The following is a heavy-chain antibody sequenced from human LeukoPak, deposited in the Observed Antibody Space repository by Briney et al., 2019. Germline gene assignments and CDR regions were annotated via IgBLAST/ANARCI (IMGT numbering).Heavy chain of an antibody. V-gene: IGHV3-21*01. CDR1: GFTFSSYS. Sequence: GGSLRLSCAASGFTFSSYSMNWVRQAPGKGLEWVSSISSSSSYIYYADSVKGRFTISRDNAKNSLYLQMNSLRAEDTAVYYCAREPVGDCSSTSCYFDYWGQGTLVTVSS. CDR3: AREPVGDCSSTSCYFDY. J-gene: IGHJ4*02. CDR2: ISSSSSYI. D-gene: IGHD2-2*03.